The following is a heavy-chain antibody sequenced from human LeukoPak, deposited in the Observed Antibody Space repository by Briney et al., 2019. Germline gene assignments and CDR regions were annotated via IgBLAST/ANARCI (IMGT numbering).Heavy chain of an antibody. D-gene: IGHD3-22*01. V-gene: IGHV3-23*01. CDR2: ISGSGGST. CDR1: GFTFSSYA. CDR3: ASRAYYDSSGYYFYYFDY. Sequence: GGSLRLSCAASGFTFSSYAMSWVRLAPGKGLEWVSAISGSGGSTYYADSVKGRFTISRDNSKNTLYLEMNSLRAEDTAVYYCASRAYYDSSGYYFYYFDYWGQGTLVTVSS. J-gene: IGHJ4*02.